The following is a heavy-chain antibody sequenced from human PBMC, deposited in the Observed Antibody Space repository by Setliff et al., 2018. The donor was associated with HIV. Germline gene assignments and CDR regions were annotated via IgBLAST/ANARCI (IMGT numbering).Heavy chain of an antibody. Sequence: SGPTLVNPTQTLTLTCTYPGFSFGISGMRVNWIRQSPGKALEWLARIDWDDDKYYSPSLKTRLTISKDTSKNQVILTMTNLDPVDTATYYCARDSGNYAFDYWGLGTLVTVSS. V-gene: IGHV2-70*04. CDR2: IDWDDDK. D-gene: IGHD3-3*01. CDR3: ARDSGNYAFDY. J-gene: IGHJ4*02. CDR1: GFSFGISGMR.